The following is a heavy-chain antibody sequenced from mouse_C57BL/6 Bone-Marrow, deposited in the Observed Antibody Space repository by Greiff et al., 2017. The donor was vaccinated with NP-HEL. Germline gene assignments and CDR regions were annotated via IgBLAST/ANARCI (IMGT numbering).Heavy chain of an antibody. CDR2: IYIGNGYT. D-gene: IGHD1-1*01. Sequence: DVKLQESGAELVRPGSSVKMSCKTSGYTFTSYGINWVKQRPGQGLAWIGYIYIGNGYTEYNEKFKGKATLTSDTSSSTAYIQLSSLTSEDSAIYFCARSVGDGSSWSDWYCDVWGTGTTVTVSS. V-gene: IGHV1-58*01. CDR3: ARSVGDGSSWSDWYCDV. J-gene: IGHJ1*03. CDR1: GYTFTSYG.